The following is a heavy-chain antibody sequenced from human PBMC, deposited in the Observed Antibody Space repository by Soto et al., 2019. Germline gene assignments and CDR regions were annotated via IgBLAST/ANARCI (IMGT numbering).Heavy chain of an antibody. CDR1: GNTFTGYG. J-gene: IGHJ6*02. V-gene: IGHV1-3*01. Sequence: GAAVKVSWKACGNTFTGYGMHWVSQAPGQRLEWMGWINAGNGNTKYSQKFQGRVTITRDTSASTAYMELSSLRSEDTAVYYWARGSKGTDVWGQGPTVTV. CDR2: INAGNGNT. CDR3: ARGSKGTDV.